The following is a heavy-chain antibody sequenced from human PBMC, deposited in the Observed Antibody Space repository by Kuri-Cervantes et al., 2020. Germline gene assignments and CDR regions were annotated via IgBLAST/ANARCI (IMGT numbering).Heavy chain of an antibody. J-gene: IGHJ6*02. Sequence: SETLSLTCTVSGGSISSGSYYWSWIRQPAGKGLEWIGRIYTSGSTNYNPSLKSRVTISVDTSKNQFSLKLSSVTAADTAVYYCARVGDYGDYVGYYYYGMDVWGQGTTVTVSS. CDR3: ARVGDYGDYVGYYYYGMDV. CDR2: IYTSGST. V-gene: IGHV4-61*02. D-gene: IGHD4-17*01. CDR1: GGSISSGSYY.